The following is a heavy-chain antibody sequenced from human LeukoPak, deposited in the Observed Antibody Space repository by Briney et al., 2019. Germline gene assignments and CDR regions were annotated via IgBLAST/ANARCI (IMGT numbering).Heavy chain of an antibody. CDR1: GFTFNSYS. J-gene: IGHJ4*02. D-gene: IGHD2-21*02. CDR3: ARFVVVTATKYYFDY. CDR2: ISGSNSYI. Sequence: PGGSLRLSCAASGFTFNSYSMNWVRQAPGKGLEWVSSISGSNSYIYYADSMKGRFTISRDNAKNSLYLQMNSLRAEDTALYYCARFVVVTATKYYFDYWGQGTLVTVSS. V-gene: IGHV3-21*04.